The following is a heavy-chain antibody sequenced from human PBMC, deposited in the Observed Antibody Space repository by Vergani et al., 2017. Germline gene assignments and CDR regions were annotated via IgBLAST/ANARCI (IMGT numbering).Heavy chain of an antibody. V-gene: IGHV3-23*01. CDR2: IKNTGEST. D-gene: IGHD1-1*01. J-gene: IGHJ4*02. CDR1: GFTFSSHA. CDR3: GRGSYNYN. Sequence: EVQLLQSEGAVVQPGGSLRLSCVVSGFTFSSHAMSWVRQGHGHGLEWVSSIKNTGESTHYSVSVKGRFTISRYNSNNTMYLQMNSLRIEDTAVYYCGRGSYNYNWGQGTLVTVSS.